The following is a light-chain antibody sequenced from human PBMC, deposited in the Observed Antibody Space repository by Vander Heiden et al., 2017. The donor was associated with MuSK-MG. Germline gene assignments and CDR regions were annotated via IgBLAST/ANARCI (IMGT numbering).Light chain of an antibody. CDR3: QAWDSRTGV. V-gene: IGLV3-1*01. J-gene: IGLJ2*01. CDR2: QDS. Sequence: SYELTQPPSVSVSPGQTASITCSGDKLGDKYACWYQQKPGQSPVLVIYQDSKRPSGIPERFSGSNSGNKATLTIGGTQAVDEADYYCQAWDSRTGVFGGGTKMTVL. CDR1: KLGDKY.